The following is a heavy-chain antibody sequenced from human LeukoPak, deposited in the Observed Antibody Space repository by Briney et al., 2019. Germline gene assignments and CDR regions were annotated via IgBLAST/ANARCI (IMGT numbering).Heavy chain of an antibody. V-gene: IGHV4-61*01. CDR2: IYHSGST. Sequence: KPSETLSLTCTVSGGSISSSSYYWSWIRQPPGKGLEWIGYIYHSGSTNYNPSLKSRVTISIDTSKNQFSLKLSSVTAADTAVYYCAREIIYYDSSGESGYFDYWGQGTLVTVSS. J-gene: IGHJ4*02. CDR1: GGSISSSSYY. CDR3: AREIIYYDSSGESGYFDY. D-gene: IGHD3-22*01.